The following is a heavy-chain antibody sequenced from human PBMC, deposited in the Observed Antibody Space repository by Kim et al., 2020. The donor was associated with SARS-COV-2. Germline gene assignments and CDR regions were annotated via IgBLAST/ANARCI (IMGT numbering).Heavy chain of an antibody. CDR3: ARGSAGYYGSGSWLYYYGMDV. CDR2: IYYSGST. V-gene: IGHV4-59*01. Sequence: SETLSLTCTVSGGSISSYYWSWIRQPPGKGLEWIGYIYYSGSTNYNPSLKSRVTISVDTSKNQFSLKLSSVTAADTAVYYCARGSAGYYGSGSWLYYYGMDVWGQGTTVTVSS. CDR1: GGSISSYY. D-gene: IGHD3-10*01. J-gene: IGHJ6*02.